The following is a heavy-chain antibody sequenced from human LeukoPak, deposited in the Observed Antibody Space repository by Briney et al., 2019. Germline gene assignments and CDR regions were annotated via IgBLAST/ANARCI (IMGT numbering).Heavy chain of an antibody. CDR3: AREDQLPWTGVGWFDP. V-gene: IGHV4-31*03. J-gene: IGHJ5*02. Sequence: PSQTLSLTCTVSGGSISSGGYYWSWIRQHPGKGLEWIGYIYYSGSTYYNPSLKSRVTISVDTSKNQFSPKLSSVTAADTAVYYCAREDQLPWTGVGWFDPWGQGTLVTVSS. D-gene: IGHD2-2*01. CDR2: IYYSGST. CDR1: GGSISSGGYY.